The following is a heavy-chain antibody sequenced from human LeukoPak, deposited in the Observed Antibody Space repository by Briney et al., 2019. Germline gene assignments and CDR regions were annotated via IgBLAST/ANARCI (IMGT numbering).Heavy chain of an antibody. Sequence: GGSLRLSCAASGFTIDTYWMYWVRQVPGKGLVWVLGIKSDGSRTNYADSVKGRFTISRDNAKSTLYLQRNSLRAEDTAVYYCATHHSETYSRVPFWGQGTLVTVSS. CDR2: IKSDGSRT. V-gene: IGHV3-74*01. CDR1: GFTIDTYW. D-gene: IGHD1-26*01. J-gene: IGHJ4*02. CDR3: ATHHSETYSRVPF.